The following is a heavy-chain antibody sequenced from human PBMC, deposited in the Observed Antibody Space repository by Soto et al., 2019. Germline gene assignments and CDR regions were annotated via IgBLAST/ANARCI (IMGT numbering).Heavy chain of an antibody. CDR1: GSSVSGVSY. CDR3: ARAPYYYYYMYV. Sequence: GSSVSGVSYRPVFLQPPGKGLEWIGYIYYSGSTYYNPSLKRRVTISVDTSKNQFSLKLSSVTAADPAVYYCARAPYYYYYMYVWVQGTTVTVSS. CDR2: IYYSGST. J-gene: IGHJ6*02. V-gene: IGHV4-30-4*01.